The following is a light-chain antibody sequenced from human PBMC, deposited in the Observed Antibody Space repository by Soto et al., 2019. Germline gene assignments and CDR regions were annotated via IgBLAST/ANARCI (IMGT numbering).Light chain of an antibody. CDR3: QQYVSYSS. J-gene: IGKJ3*01. Sequence: DIQMTQSPSTLSASVGDRVTITCRASQSISRWLAWYQQKPGKAPKALIYDASTLRSGVPSRFSGGGSGTDFTLTISSLQPDDSATYYCQQYVSYSSFGPGTKVDIK. V-gene: IGKV1-5*01. CDR2: DAS. CDR1: QSISRW.